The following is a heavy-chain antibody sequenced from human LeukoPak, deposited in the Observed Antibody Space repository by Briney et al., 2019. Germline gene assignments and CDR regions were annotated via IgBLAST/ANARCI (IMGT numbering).Heavy chain of an antibody. CDR3: ARSSEGRYYYDSSGFSYYYYYMDV. Sequence: PSETLSLTCTVSGGSISSYYWSWIRQPPGKGLEWIGYIYYSGSTYYNPSLRSRVTISVDTSKNQFSLKLSSVTAADMAVYYCARSSEGRYYYDSSGFSYYYYYMDVWGKGTTVTISS. CDR1: GGSISSYY. V-gene: IGHV4-59*01. D-gene: IGHD3-22*01. CDR2: IYYSGST. J-gene: IGHJ6*03.